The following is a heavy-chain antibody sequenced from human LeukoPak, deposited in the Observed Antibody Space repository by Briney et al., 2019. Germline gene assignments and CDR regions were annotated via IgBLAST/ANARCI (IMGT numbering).Heavy chain of an antibody. CDR2: TSYDGSNK. J-gene: IGHJ3*02. CDR1: GFTFSSYA. D-gene: IGHD4-17*01. V-gene: IGHV3-30*04. Sequence: GGSLRLSCAASGFTFSSYAMHWVRQAPGKGLEWVAVTSYDGSNKYYADSVKGRFTISRDNSKNTLYLQMNSLRAEDTAVYYCARDGAPTVIAFDIWGQGTMVTVSS. CDR3: ARDGAPTVIAFDI.